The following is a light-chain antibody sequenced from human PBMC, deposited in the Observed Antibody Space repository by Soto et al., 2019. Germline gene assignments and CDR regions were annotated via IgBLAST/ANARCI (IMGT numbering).Light chain of an antibody. CDR2: GAS. J-gene: IGKJ3*01. Sequence: EIVLTQSPGTLSLSPGERATLSCRASQSVSSSYLAWYQQKPGQAPRLLSYGASSRATGIPDRFSGSGSGTDFTLTNSRLQPEDFAVYYCQQYGSSLFTFGPGTKVDI. CDR3: QQYGSSLFT. CDR1: QSVSSSY. V-gene: IGKV3-20*01.